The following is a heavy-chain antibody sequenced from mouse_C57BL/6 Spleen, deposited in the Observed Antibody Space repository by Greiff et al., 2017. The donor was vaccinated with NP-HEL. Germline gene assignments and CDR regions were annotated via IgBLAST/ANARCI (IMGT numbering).Heavy chain of an antibody. Sequence: VKLMESGPELVKPGASVKISCKASGYAFSSSWMNWVKQRPGKGLEWIGRIYPGDGDTNYNGKFKGKATLTADKSSSTAYMQLSSLTSEDSAVYFCAREDYYYYGSSHWYFDVWGTGTTVTVSS. CDR1: GYAFSSSW. CDR3: AREDYYYYGSSHWYFDV. V-gene: IGHV1-82*01. J-gene: IGHJ1*03. D-gene: IGHD1-1*01. CDR2: IYPGDGDT.